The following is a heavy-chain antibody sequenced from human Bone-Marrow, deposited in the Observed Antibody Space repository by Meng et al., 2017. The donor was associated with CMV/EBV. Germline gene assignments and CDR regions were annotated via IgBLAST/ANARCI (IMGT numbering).Heavy chain of an antibody. CDR1: GFTFSSDW. D-gene: IGHD3-16*01. CDR2: INPDGSTT. CDR3: ARDLPTFGGVSGMDV. Sequence: GESLKISCAASGFTFSSDWMHWVRQAPGKGLVWVSRINPDGSTTDYADSVKGRFTISRDNAKSTLYLQMNSLRAEDTAVYYCARDLPTFGGVSGMDVWGHGTTVTVSS. V-gene: IGHV3-74*01. J-gene: IGHJ6*02.